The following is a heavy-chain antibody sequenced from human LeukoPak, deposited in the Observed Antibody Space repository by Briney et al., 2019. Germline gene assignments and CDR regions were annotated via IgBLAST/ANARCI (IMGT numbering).Heavy chain of an antibody. CDR3: AKMGYSSSSGDY. D-gene: IGHD6-6*01. V-gene: IGHV3-30*02. Sequence: GGSLRLSCAASGFTFSSYGMHWVRQAPGKGLEWVAFIRFDGSNKYYADSVKGRFTISRDNSKNTPYLQMNSLRAEDTAVYYCAKMGYSSSSGDYWGQGTLVTVSS. J-gene: IGHJ4*02. CDR1: GFTFSSYG. CDR2: IRFDGSNK.